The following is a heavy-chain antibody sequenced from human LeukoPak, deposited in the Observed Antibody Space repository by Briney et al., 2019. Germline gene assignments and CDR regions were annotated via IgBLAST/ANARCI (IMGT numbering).Heavy chain of an antibody. J-gene: IGHJ4*02. CDR1: GGSISSYY. Sequence: PSETLSLTCTVSGGSISSYYWSWIRQPPGKGLEWIGYIYYSGSTNYNPSLKSRVTISEDTSKTQYSLTLSSVTAADTAEYYCARHMGLGYSYGYPYFDYWGQGTLVTVSS. D-gene: IGHD5-18*01. CDR3: ARHMGLGYSYGYPYFDY. CDR2: IYYSGST. V-gene: IGHV4-59*08.